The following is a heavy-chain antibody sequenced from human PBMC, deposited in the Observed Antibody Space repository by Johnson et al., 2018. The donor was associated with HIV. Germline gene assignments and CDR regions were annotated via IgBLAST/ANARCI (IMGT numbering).Heavy chain of an antibody. Sequence: VQLVESGGGVVQPGRSLRLSCAASGFTFSSYAMHWVRQAPGKGLEWVAVISYDGSNKYYADSVKGRFTISRDNSKNTLYLQMNSLRAEDTAVYYCAASQYSSRRHDSFDIWGQGTMVTVSS. D-gene: IGHD6-13*01. V-gene: IGHV3-30-3*01. J-gene: IGHJ3*02. CDR2: ISYDGSNK. CDR1: GFTFSSYA. CDR3: AASQYSSRRHDSFDI.